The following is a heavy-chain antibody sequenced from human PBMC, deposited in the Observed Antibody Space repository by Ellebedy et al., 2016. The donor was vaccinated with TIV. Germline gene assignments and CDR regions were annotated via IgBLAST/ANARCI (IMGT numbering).Heavy chain of an antibody. CDR2: IYTSGST. CDR1: GGSVSSRSYY. D-gene: IGHD2-15*01. V-gene: IGHV4-61*02. CDR3: ARTVVAANNWFDP. J-gene: IGHJ5*02. Sequence: MPSETLSLTCTVSGGSVSSRSYYWSWIRQPAGKGLEWIGRIYTSGSTNYNPSLKSRVTMSVDTSKNQFSLKLSSVTAADTAVYYCARTVVAANNWFDPWGQGTLVTVSS.